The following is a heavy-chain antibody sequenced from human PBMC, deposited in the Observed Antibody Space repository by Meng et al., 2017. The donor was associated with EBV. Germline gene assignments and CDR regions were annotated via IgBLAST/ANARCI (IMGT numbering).Heavy chain of an antibody. J-gene: IGHJ5*02. V-gene: IGHV4-61*01. CDR2: IYYTGST. Sequence: QVQLQESGPGLVETSQTLSLTFPVPGGSVNNESYYWGWVRPPPGKGLEFIGYIYYTGSTNYDSSLKSRVTISLDKSKNQFSLKLTSLTAADTAIYYCARGDYTNYPRWFDPWGQGTLVTVSS. D-gene: IGHD4-11*01. CDR1: GGSVNNESYY. CDR3: ARGDYTNYPRWFDP.